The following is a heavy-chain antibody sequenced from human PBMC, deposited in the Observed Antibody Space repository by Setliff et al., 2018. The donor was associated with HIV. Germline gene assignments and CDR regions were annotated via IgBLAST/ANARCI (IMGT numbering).Heavy chain of an antibody. CDR2: IRYDGSNK. CDR3: AKDRYYDSSGSPFDY. D-gene: IGHD3-22*01. Sequence: GGSLRLSCAASGFTFSSYGMHWVRQAPGKGLEWVAFIRYDGSNKSYGDSVKGRFTISRDNSKNTLYVQMNSLRAEDTAVYYCAKDRYYDSSGSPFDYWGQGTLVTVSS. V-gene: IGHV3-30*02. J-gene: IGHJ4*02. CDR1: GFTFSSYG.